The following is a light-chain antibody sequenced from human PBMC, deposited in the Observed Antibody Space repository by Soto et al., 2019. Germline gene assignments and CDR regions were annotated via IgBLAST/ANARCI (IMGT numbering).Light chain of an antibody. V-gene: IGKV1-5*03. CDR2: QAS. J-gene: IGKJ1*01. CDR3: QQYNTYSGT. Sequence: DIQMTQSPPTLSASVGDTVTITCRPSETINTWLAWFQQKPGKAPKLLSAQASTFESGVPSRFSGSGAGTEFTLTISSLQPDDFAPYYCQQYNTYSGTFGQGTKVDI. CDR1: ETINTW.